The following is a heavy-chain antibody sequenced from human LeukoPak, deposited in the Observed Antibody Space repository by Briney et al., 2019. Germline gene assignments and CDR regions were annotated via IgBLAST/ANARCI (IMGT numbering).Heavy chain of an antibody. CDR1: GGTFSSYA. Sequence: ASVKVSCKASGGTFSSYAIRWVRQAPGQGLEWMGRIIPILGIANYAQKFQGRVTITADKSTSTAYMELSSLRSEDTAVYYCARAQCSSTSCYRNNWFDPWGQGTLVTVSS. CDR2: IIPILGIA. V-gene: IGHV1-69*04. J-gene: IGHJ5*02. D-gene: IGHD2-2*01. CDR3: ARAQCSSTSCYRNNWFDP.